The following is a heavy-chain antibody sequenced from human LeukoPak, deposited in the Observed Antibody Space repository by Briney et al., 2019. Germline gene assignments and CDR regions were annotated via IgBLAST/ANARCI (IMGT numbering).Heavy chain of an antibody. CDR2: ISAYNGNT. CDR3: ARDLSLYDFWSGSGY. CDR1: GYTFTSYG. Sequence: ASVKVSCKASGYTFTSYGISWVRQAPGQGLEWMGWISAYNGNTNYAQKLQGRVTMTTDTSTSTAYMELRSLRSDDTAVYYCARDLSLYDFWSGSGYWGQGTLVTVSS. J-gene: IGHJ4*02. D-gene: IGHD3-3*01. V-gene: IGHV1-18*01.